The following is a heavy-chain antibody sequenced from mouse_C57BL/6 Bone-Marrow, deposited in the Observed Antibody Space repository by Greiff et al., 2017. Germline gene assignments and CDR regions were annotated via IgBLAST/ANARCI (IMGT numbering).Heavy chain of an antibody. CDR2: ISYSGST. Sequence: EVKLVESGPGMVKPSQSLSLTCTVTGYSITSGYDWHWIRHFPGNKLEWMGYISYSGSTNYNPSLKSRISITHDTSKNHFFLKLNSVTTEDTATYYCARGYYYGSGYWYFDVWGTGTTVTVSS. CDR3: ARGYYYGSGYWYFDV. CDR1: GYSITSGYD. D-gene: IGHD1-1*01. J-gene: IGHJ1*03. V-gene: IGHV3-1*01.